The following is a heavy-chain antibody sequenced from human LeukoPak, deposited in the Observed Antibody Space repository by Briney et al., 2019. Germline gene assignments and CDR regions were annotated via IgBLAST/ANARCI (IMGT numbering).Heavy chain of an antibody. V-gene: IGHV4-61*01. CDR1: GGSVSSSTYY. J-gene: IGHJ4*02. CDR2: RSHSGSA. D-gene: IGHD6-19*01. Sequence: SETLSLTCTVSGGSVSSSTYYWNWIRQPPGQGLEWIGYRSHSGSANYTPSLKSRVTISLDTSKNQFSLRLSSVTAADTAIYYCARSDYSSGWFDFDCWGQGALVTVSS. CDR3: ARSDYSSGWFDFDC.